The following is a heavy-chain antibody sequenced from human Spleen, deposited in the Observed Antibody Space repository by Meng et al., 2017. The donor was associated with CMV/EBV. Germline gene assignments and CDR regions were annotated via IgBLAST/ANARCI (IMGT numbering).Heavy chain of an antibody. V-gene: IGHV1-69*02. Sequence: CKASGGTFSSSTISWVRQAPGQGLEWMGRIIPILALPPSAPPFPPVVTITADKSTSTAYMELSSLRSEDTAVYYCARGLKTGTTGIDYWGQGTLVTVSS. D-gene: IGHD1-1*01. CDR2: IIPILALP. CDR3: ARGLKTGTTGIDY. J-gene: IGHJ4*02. CDR1: GGTFSSST.